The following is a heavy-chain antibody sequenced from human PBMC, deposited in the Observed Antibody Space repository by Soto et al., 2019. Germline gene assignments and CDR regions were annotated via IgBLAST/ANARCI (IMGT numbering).Heavy chain of an antibody. J-gene: IGHJ5*02. V-gene: IGHV2-5*02. CDR3: AHIPNYYQYDWFAP. D-gene: IGHD3-16*01. CDR2: IYWDDDK. CDR1: GFSLTTRGVG. Sequence: QITLKESGPTLVKPTQTLTLTCTFSGFSLTTRGVGVGWIRQPPGKALECLALIYWDDDKRYSPSLQSRLSITKDTSKNPVVLTMTNVDPVDTATYYCAHIPNYYQYDWFAPWGQGTLVSVSS.